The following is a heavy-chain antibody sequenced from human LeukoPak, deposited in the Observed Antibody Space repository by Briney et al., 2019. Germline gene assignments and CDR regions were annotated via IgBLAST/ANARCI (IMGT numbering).Heavy chain of an antibody. V-gene: IGHV3-20*04. D-gene: IGHD7-27*01. CDR3: ARGWGSTFDY. CDR1: GFTFDDYG. J-gene: IGHJ4*02. Sequence: GESLRLSCAASGFTFDDYGMSWVRQAPGKGLDWVSGINWSGGSTGYADSVKGRFTISRDNAKNSLYLQMNSLRAEDTALYYCARGWGSTFDYWGQGTLVTVSS. CDR2: INWSGGST.